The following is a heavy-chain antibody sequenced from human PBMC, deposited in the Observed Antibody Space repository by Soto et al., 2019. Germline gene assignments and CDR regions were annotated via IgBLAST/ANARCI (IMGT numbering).Heavy chain of an antibody. J-gene: IGHJ3*02. Sequence: ASVKVSCKASGYTFTCYYMHWVRQAPGQGLEWMGWINPNSGGTNYAQKFQGWVTMTRDTSISKAYMELSRLRSDDTAVYYCTRVGYYYDSSSSILFAPFDIWGQGTMVTVSS. V-gene: IGHV1-2*04. CDR3: TRVGYYYDSSSSILFAPFDI. D-gene: IGHD3-22*01. CDR2: INPNSGGT. CDR1: GYTFTCYY.